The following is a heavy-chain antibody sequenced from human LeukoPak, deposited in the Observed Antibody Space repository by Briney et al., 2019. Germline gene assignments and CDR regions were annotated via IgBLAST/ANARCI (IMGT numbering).Heavy chain of an antibody. CDR3: ARVLATVMIGPLDV. D-gene: IGHD3-16*01. V-gene: IGHV1-18*01. Sequence: ASVKVSCKASGYTISHYGLSWVRQAPGQGLEWMGWISADTTETNYAQKFQDRVTLTTDTSTTTTHMDLRSLTSDDTAIYYCARVLATVMIGPLDVWGQGTMVTVSS. J-gene: IGHJ3*01. CDR2: ISADTTET. CDR1: GYTISHYG.